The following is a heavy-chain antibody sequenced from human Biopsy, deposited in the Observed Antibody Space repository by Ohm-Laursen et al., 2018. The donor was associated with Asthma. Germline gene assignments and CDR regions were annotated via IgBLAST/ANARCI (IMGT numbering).Heavy chain of an antibody. D-gene: IGHD3-10*01. CDR2: TFWEDHK. J-gene: IGHJ4*02. CDR3: AHAQTSWNYYGSGNYLYHFDS. Sequence: TQTLTLTCTVSGFSLSTLGVGVGWFRQHPGTALEWLAHTFWEDHKPYSPNLKSRLTITKETSRDQVVLTMTNMDPVDTGTYFCAHAQTSWNYYGSGNYLYHFDSWGQGTLVTVSS. CDR1: GFSLSTLGVG. V-gene: IGHV2-5*02.